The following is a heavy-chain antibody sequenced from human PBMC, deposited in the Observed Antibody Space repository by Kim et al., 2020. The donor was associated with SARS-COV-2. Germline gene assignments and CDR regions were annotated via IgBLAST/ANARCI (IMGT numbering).Heavy chain of an antibody. CDR1: GFTFSSYS. V-gene: IGHV3-21*01. CDR3: AREGGGSSGCSWFDA. Sequence: GGSLRLSCAASGFTFSSYSMNWVRQAPGKGLEWVSSISSSSSYIYYADSVKGRFTISRDNAKNSLYLQMNSLRAEDTAVYYCAREGGGSSGCSWFDAWGQGTLVTVSS. J-gene: IGHJ5*02. D-gene: IGHD6-19*01. CDR2: ISSSSSYI.